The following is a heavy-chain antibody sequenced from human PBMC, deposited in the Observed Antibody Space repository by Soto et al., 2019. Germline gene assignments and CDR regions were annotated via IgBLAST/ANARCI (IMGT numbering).Heavy chain of an antibody. D-gene: IGHD2-2*01. J-gene: IGHJ3*02. CDR3: SKVPVPYVLYLGYCSSTSCSLGAFDI. V-gene: IGHV3-23*01. CDR1: GFTFSSYA. CDR2: ISGSGGST. Sequence: GGSLRLSCAASGFTFSSYAMSWVRQAPGKGLEWVSAISGSGGSTYYADSVKGRFTISRDNSKNTLYLQMNSLRAEDTAVYYWSKVPVPYVLYLGYCSSTSCSLGAFDIWGQGTMVTVSS.